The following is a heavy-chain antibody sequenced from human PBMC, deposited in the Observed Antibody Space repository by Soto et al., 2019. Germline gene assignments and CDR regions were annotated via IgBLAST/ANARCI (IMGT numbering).Heavy chain of an antibody. Sequence: QVQLQESGPGLVKPSGTLSLTCAVSSGSISSGHWWNWVRQPPGKGLEWIGEIYHSGSTHYNPSLESRVTVSVDKSMNQFSLTLTSVTAADTAVYYCATNSYYSLGVWGQGTTVTVSS. CDR1: SGSISSGHW. J-gene: IGHJ6*02. CDR3: ATNSYYSLGV. V-gene: IGHV4-4*02. CDR2: IYHSGST.